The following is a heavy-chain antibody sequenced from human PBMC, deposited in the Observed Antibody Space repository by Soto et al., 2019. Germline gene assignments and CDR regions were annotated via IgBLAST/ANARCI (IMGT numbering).Heavy chain of an antibody. CDR1: GFTFSSYW. D-gene: IGHD1-26*01. CDR2: IKQDGSEK. V-gene: IGHV3-7*03. J-gene: IGHJ4*02. Sequence: GGSLRLSCAASGFTFSSYWMSWVRQAPGKGLEWVANIKQDGSEKYYVDSVKGRFTISRDNAKNSLYLQMNSLRAEDTAVYYCAREMLVGATPKSIDWNYFDYWGQGTLVTVSS. CDR3: AREMLVGATPKSIDWNYFDY.